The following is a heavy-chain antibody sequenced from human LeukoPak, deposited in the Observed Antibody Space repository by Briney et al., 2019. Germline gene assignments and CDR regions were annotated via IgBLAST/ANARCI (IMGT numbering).Heavy chain of an antibody. Sequence: GGSLRLSCAASGFTFSSYGMHWVRQAPGKGLEWVAFIHFDGSPKYSGDSVKGRFTVSRDNSKNTLYLQMNSLRPEDAAVYYCAKDQCTRASCDGYPGHWGQGTLVTVSS. CDR3: AKDQCTRASCDGYPGH. V-gene: IGHV3-30*02. J-gene: IGHJ4*02. CDR1: GFTFSSYG. D-gene: IGHD2-2*03. CDR2: IHFDGSPK.